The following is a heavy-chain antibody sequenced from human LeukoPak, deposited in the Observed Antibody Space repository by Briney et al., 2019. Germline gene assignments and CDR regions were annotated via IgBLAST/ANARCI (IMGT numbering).Heavy chain of an antibody. Sequence: SETLSLTCTVSGGSISSNYWSWIRQPPGKGLEWIWYIYYSGSTNYNPSLKSRVTISVDTSKNQFSLKLSSVTAADTAVYYCARGYSYGPIAFDIWGQGTMVTVSS. D-gene: IGHD5-18*01. CDR2: IYYSGST. V-gene: IGHV4-59*01. CDR3: ARGYSYGPIAFDI. CDR1: GGSISSNY. J-gene: IGHJ3*02.